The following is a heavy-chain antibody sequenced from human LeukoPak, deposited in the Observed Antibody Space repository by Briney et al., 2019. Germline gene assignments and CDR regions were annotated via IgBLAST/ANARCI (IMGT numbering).Heavy chain of an antibody. CDR3: ARGSSYGHTYYYYGMDV. Sequence: GGSLRLSCAASGFTFSSYGMPWVRQAPGKGLEWVAVIWYDGSNKYYADSVKGRFTISRDNSKNTLYLQMNSLRAEDTAVYYCARGSSYGHTYYYYGMDVWGQGTTVTVSS. V-gene: IGHV3-33*01. D-gene: IGHD5-18*01. CDR1: GFTFSSYG. J-gene: IGHJ6*02. CDR2: IWYDGSNK.